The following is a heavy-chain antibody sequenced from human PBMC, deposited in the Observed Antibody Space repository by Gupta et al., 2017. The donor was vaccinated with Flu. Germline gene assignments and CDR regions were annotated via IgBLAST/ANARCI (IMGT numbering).Heavy chain of an antibody. CDR2: IIPIFGTA. Sequence: HVQLVQSGAEVKKPGSSVKVPCKASGGTFSRYAFSWVRQAPGQGLEWMGGIIPIFGTANYAQKFQGRVTITADESTSTAYMELSSLRAEDTAVYYCARDIYYYGSGSYDAFDIWGQGTMVTVSS. CDR3: ARDIYYYGSGSYDAFDI. CDR1: GGTFSRYA. J-gene: IGHJ3*02. D-gene: IGHD3-10*01. V-gene: IGHV1-69*12.